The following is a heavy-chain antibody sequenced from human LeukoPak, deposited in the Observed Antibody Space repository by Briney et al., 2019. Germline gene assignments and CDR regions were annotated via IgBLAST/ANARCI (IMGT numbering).Heavy chain of an antibody. CDR2: ISWNSGNI. CDR1: GFTFDDHA. D-gene: IGHD2-15*01. J-gene: IGHJ4*02. V-gene: IGHV3-9*01. CDR3: AKDVGSRTTSGFDY. Sequence: GRSLRLSCAASGFTFDDHAMHWVRQAPGKGLEWVSGISWNSGNIGYADSVKGRFTISRDNAKNSLYLQMNSLRAEDTALYYCAKDVGSRTTSGFDYWGQGTLVTVSS.